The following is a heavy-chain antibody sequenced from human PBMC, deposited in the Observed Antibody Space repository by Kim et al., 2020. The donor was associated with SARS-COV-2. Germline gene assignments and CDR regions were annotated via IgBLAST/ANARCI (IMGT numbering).Heavy chain of an antibody. D-gene: IGHD3-10*01. V-gene: IGHV3-23*01. J-gene: IGHJ6*01. Sequence: GGSLRLSCAASGFTFNSYAMSWVRQAPGKGLEWVSAMSGGGINKFYADSVKGRFTISRDNSKNTLYLQMNNLRDEDTALYYCAKEGPMDVSNYVYYYAR. CDR2: MSGGGINK. CDR3: AKEGPMDVSNYVYYYAR. CDR1: GFTFNSYA.